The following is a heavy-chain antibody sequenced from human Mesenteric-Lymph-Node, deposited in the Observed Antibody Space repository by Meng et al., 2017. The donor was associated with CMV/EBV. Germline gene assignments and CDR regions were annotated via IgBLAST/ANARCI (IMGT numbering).Heavy chain of an antibody. D-gene: IGHD2/OR15-2a*01. V-gene: IGHV2-5*02. Sequence: TCPFSGFSLCTSGVGVGWIRQPPGKALEWLALIYWGDDKRYSPSLYSRLAITKVTSKNQVVLTMTNMDPVDTATYYCAHRLSNYFDYWGQGTLVTVSS. CDR3: AHRLSNYFDY. CDR1: GFSLCTSGVG. J-gene: IGHJ4*02. CDR2: IYWGDDK.